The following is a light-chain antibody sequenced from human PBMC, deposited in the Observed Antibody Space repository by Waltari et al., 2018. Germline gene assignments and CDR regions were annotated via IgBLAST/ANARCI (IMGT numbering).Light chain of an antibody. CDR2: DVS. J-gene: IGLJ3*02. CDR1: SNDVGASNL. CDR3: NSFTNDNTWV. V-gene: IGLV2-14*01. Sequence: QSALTQPASVSGSPGQSIAIPCPGTSNDVGASNLLPWYRQHPGQAPKLLFHDVSQRRSGVSDRFSGSKSGNTASLTISGLQDEDEADYYCNSFTNDNTWVFGGGTKLTVL.